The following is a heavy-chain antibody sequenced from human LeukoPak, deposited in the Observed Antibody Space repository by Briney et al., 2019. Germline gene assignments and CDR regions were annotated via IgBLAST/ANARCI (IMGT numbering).Heavy chain of an antibody. J-gene: IGHJ4*02. CDR2: IGTAGDP. CDR3: ARGRYCSSTSCYGKNEFDY. V-gene: IGHV3-13*05. CDR1: GFTFSSYD. Sequence: GGSLRLSCAASGFTFSSYDMHWVRQATGKGLEWVSAIGTAGDPYYPGSVKGRSTISRENAKNSLYLQMNSLRAGDTAVYYCARGRYCSSTSCYGKNEFDYWGQGTLVTVSS. D-gene: IGHD2-2*01.